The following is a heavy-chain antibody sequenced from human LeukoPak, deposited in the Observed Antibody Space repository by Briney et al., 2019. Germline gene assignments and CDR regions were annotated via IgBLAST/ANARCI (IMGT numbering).Heavy chain of an antibody. CDR1: GFAFGSYA. J-gene: IGHJ4*02. CDR2: IFGSGGSA. D-gene: IGHD2-15*01. CDR3: AKTTVGYSSGRFPGWPADY. Sequence: PGGSLRLSCTASGFAFGSYAMYWVRQAPGKGLEWVSGIFGSGGSAHYADSVKGRFTIARDNSKNTVYLEMKSLGAEDSAVYYCAKTTVGYSSGRFPGWPADYWGQGTLVTVSS. V-gene: IGHV3-23*01.